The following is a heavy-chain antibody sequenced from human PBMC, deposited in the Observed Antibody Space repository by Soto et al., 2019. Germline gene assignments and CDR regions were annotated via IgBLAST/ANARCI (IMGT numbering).Heavy chain of an antibody. CDR2: IYDTGISGYTPST. Sequence: SETLSLTCTVSDGSITSSYWSWIRRPPGKGLEWIAYIYDTGISGYTPSTSYNPSLKSRVTMSVDTSKSQFSLKLTSVTAADTAVYYCARGEDAFFYYGLDVWGQGITVTVSS. V-gene: IGHV4-59*01. CDR3: ARGEDAFFYYGLDV. CDR1: DGSITSSY. J-gene: IGHJ6*02.